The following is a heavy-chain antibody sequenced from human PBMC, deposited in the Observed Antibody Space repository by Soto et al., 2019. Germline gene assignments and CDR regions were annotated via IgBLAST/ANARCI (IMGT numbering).Heavy chain of an antibody. CDR1: GGSFSGYY. CDR3: ARGMAEEQIFSYLDY. D-gene: IGHD3-9*01. Sequence: PSETLSLTCAVYGGSFSGYYWSWIRQPPGKGLEWIGEINHSGSTNYNPSLKSRVTISVDTSKNQFSLKLSSVTAADTAVYYCARGMAEEQIFSYLDYWGQGALVTVSS. V-gene: IGHV4-34*01. CDR2: INHSGST. J-gene: IGHJ4*02.